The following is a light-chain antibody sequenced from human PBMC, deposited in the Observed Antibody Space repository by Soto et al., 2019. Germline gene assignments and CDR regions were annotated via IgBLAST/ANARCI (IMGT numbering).Light chain of an antibody. CDR1: KTVSSY. V-gene: IGKV3-11*01. J-gene: IGKJ1*01. CDR2: DAS. Sequence: EIVLTQSPATLSLSPGETATLSCRASKTVSSYLAWFQQKPGQPPRLLIYDASIKAPGIPARFSGSWSGTDFTLSFSRLEPEDSAVYYCHQRSNWPKTFGQGTKVDIK. CDR3: HQRSNWPKT.